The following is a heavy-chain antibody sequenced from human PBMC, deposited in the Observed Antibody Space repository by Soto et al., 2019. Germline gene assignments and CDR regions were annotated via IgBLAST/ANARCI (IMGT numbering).Heavy chain of an antibody. CDR3: AKDISVGVPIRTPGAFDI. D-gene: IGHD3-10*01. CDR1: GFTFADYT. V-gene: IGHV3-43*01. Sequence: EVQLVESGGVVVQPGGSLRLSCAASGFTFADYTMHWVRQAPGKGLEWVSLISWDGGSTYYADSVKGRFTISRDNSKNSLYLQMISLRTEDTALYYCAKDISVGVPIRTPGAFDIWGQGTMVTVSS. CDR2: ISWDGGST. J-gene: IGHJ3*02.